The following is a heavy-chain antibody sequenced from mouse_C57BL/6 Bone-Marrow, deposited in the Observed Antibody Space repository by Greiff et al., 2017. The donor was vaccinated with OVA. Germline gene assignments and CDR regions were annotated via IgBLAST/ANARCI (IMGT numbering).Heavy chain of an antibody. CDR2: IYPRDGST. J-gene: IGHJ2*01. V-gene: IGHV1-78*01. CDR3: ARNGDGEGYYFDY. CDR1: GYTFTDHT. D-gene: IGHD4-1*01. Sequence: QVQLQQSDAELVKPGASVKISCKVSGYTFTDHTIHWMKQRPEQGLEWIGCIYPRDGSTKYNEKFKGKATLTADKASSKAYMQLNSLTSEDAAVYFCARNGDGEGYYFDYWGQGTTLTVSS.